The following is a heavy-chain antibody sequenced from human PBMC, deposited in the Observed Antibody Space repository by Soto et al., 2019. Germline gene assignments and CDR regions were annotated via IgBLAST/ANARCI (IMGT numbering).Heavy chain of an antibody. CDR3: TRPTPLDILTGYSPIRYYYYGMDV. CDR1: GFTPSSYRFTFYNYA. Sequence: PGGSLRLSCVASGFTPSSYRFTFYNYAMNWVRQAPGKGLEWVSSIGGSVDRTHYADSVKGRFTVSRDNSRNTIYLQMNSLRVEDTAVYYCTRPTPLDILTGYSPIRYYYYGMDVWGQGTTVTVSS. J-gene: IGHJ6*02. V-gene: IGHV3-23*01. CDR2: IGGSVDRT. D-gene: IGHD3-9*01.